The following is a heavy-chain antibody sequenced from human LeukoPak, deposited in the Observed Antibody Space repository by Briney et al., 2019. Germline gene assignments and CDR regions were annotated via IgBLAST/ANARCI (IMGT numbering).Heavy chain of an antibody. CDR3: ARERETGDAFDI. CDR2: IYTSGST. Sequence: SETLSLTCTVSGGSISSGSYYWRWLRQPAGKGLEWIGRIYTSGSTNYNPSLKSRVTISVDTSKNQFSLKLSSVTASDTAVYYCARERETGDAFDIWGQGTMVTVSS. D-gene: IGHD7-27*01. J-gene: IGHJ3*02. V-gene: IGHV4-61*02. CDR1: GGSISSGSYY.